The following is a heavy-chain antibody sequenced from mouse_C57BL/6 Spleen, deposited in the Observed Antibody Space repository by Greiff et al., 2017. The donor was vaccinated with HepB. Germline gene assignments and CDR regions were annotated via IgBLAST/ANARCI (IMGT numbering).Heavy chain of an antibody. CDR2: IYPGDGDT. CDR1: GYAFSSSW. J-gene: IGHJ1*03. V-gene: IGHV1-82*01. D-gene: IGHD1-1*01. CDR3: ARHYGSIRYWYVDV. Sequence: QVQLQQSGPELVKPGASVKISCKASGYAFSSSWMNWVKQRPGKGLEWIGRIYPGDGDTNYNGKFKGKATLTADKSSSTAYMQLSSLTSEDSAVYFCARHYGSIRYWYVDVWGTGTTFTVSS.